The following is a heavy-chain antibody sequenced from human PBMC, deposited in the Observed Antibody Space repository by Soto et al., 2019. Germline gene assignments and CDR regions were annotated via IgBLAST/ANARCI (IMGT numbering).Heavy chain of an antibody. CDR2: INRDGSST. Sequence: PCGSLRLSCAASGLTFSSYWMQWVRQAPGKGLVWVSRINRDGSSTSYADSVKGLFTISRDKAKNTLYLQMNSLRAEDTAVYYCASRVLGDTAMVLGHYGMDVWGQGTTVTVSS. D-gene: IGHD5-18*01. CDR3: ASRVLGDTAMVLGHYGMDV. J-gene: IGHJ6*02. CDR1: GLTFSSYW. V-gene: IGHV3-74*01.